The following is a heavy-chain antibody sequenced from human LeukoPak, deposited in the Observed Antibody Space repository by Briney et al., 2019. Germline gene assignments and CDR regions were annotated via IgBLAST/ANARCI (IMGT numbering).Heavy chain of an antibody. CDR1: GFTFGSYG. CDR3: ARDLDYYDSSGSIDY. V-gene: IGHV3-33*01. CDR2: IWYDGSNK. D-gene: IGHD3-22*01. J-gene: IGHJ4*02. Sequence: GSLRLSCAASGFTFGSYGMHWVRQAPGKGLEWVAVIWYDGSNKYYADSVKGRFTISRDNSKNTLYLQMNSLRAEDTAVYYCARDLDYYDSSGSIDYWGQGTLVTVSS.